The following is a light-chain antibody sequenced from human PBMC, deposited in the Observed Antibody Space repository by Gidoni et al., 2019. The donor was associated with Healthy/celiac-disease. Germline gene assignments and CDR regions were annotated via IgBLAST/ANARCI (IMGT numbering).Light chain of an antibody. CDR3: IQALQTPYT. CDR2: LGS. V-gene: IGKV2-28*01. CDR1: QSLLHSNGYNY. Sequence: DIVMTQSPLSLNVTPGEPASISCRSSQSLLHSNGYNYLDWYLQKPGQSPQLLIYLGSNRASGVPDRFSGSGSGTDFTLKISRVEAEDVGVFYCIQALQTPYTFGGGTKVEIK. J-gene: IGKJ4*01.